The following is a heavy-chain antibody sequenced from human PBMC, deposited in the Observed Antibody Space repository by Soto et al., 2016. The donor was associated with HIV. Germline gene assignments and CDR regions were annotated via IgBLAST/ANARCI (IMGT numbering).Heavy chain of an antibody. V-gene: IGHV3-48*04. J-gene: IGHJ4*02. Sequence: EVQLVESGGGLVQPGGSLRLSCAASGFTFSSYSMNWVRQAPGKGLEWVSYISSSSSNIYHADSVKGRFTISRDNAKNSLYLQMNSLRAEDTAVYYCARYLGRGVFDYWGQGTLVTVSS. CDR3: ARYLGRGVFDY. D-gene: IGHD1-26*01. CDR2: ISSSSSNI. CDR1: GFTFSSYS.